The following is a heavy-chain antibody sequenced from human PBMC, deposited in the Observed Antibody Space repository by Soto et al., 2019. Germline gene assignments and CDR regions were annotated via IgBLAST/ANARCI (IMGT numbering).Heavy chain of an antibody. Sequence: SETLSLTCAVSDYSISSGYYWGWIRPPPGKGLEWVGSVYHSGTTYYNPSLNSRVTISLDTAKNEFSLKLTSVTAADTAVYFCTRSFYASIWYAGNWGQGTGVTVS. CDR3: TRSFYASIWYAGN. V-gene: IGHV4-38-2*01. D-gene: IGHD2-2*01. J-gene: IGHJ4*02. CDR1: DYSISSGYY. CDR2: VYHSGTT.